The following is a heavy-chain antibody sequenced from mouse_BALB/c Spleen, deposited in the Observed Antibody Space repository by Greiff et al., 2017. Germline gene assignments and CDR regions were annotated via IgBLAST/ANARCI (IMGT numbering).Heavy chain of an antibody. Sequence: VNVVESGPGLVAPSQSLSITCTVSGFSLTSYGVHWVRQPPGKGLEWLGVIWAGGSTNYNSALMSRLSISKDNSKSQVFLKMNSLQTDDQAMYYCARGTTVVATYFHWYFDVWGAGTTVTVSS. CDR2: IWAGGST. V-gene: IGHV2-9*02. CDR1: GFSLTSYG. J-gene: IGHJ1*01. CDR3: ARGTTVVATYFHWYFDV. D-gene: IGHD1-1*01.